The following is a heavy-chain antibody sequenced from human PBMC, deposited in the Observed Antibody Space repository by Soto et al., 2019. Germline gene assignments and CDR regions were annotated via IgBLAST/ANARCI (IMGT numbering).Heavy chain of an antibody. V-gene: IGHV1-3*05. D-gene: IGHD1-20*01. Sequence: QVQLVQSGAEEKKPGASVKVSCKASGYTFTSYAMHWVRQAPGQRLEWMGWINAGNGNTKYSQKFQGRVTTTKDTAASTAYKQLRSLKSEGTAVYYCARVITLPTPPDYWGHGTLVTVSS. CDR2: INAGNGNT. J-gene: IGHJ4*01. CDR3: ARVITLPTPPDY. CDR1: GYTFTSYA.